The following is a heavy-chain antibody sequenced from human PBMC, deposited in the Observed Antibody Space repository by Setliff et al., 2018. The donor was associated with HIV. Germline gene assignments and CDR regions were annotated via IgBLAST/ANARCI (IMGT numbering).Heavy chain of an antibody. Sequence: ETLSLTCTVSGGSISTYYWSWIRQPPGKGLEWIGYIYTSGSTNYNPSLKTRVTISIDTSKKQVSLKLSSVTAADTAVYYCARHANYDFWSGYWGYYFDYWGQGTLVTVSS. D-gene: IGHD3-3*01. V-gene: IGHV4-4*09. CDR2: IYTSGST. CDR1: GGSISTYY. CDR3: ARHANYDFWSGYWGYYFDY. J-gene: IGHJ4*02.